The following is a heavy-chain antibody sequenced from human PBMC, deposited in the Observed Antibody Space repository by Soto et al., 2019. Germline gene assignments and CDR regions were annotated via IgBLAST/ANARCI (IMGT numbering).Heavy chain of an antibody. Sequence: GGSLRLSCAASGFTFSDYFLSWIRQAPGKGLEWVSYISSSGIAIYYADSVKGRFTISRDNAKNSLYLQMNSLRAEDTAVYYCATEHVGGNYGFDYWGQGTLVTVSS. J-gene: IGHJ4*02. CDR2: ISSSGIAI. D-gene: IGHD1-26*01. CDR3: ATEHVGGNYGFDY. CDR1: GFTFSDYF. V-gene: IGHV3-11*01.